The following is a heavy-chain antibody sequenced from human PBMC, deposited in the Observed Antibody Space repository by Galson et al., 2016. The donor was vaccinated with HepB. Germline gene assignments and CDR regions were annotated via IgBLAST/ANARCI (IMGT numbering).Heavy chain of an antibody. Sequence: SETLSLTCAVSGGSIISNNWCSWVRQPPGKGLEWIGEIYLSGRTSYNTSLMSRLSMSMDKSQKQFSLTLTSVTAAATAVYYCISESWVNWGQGVLVTVSS. D-gene: IGHD3-10*01. J-gene: IGHJ4*02. CDR1: GGSIISNNW. V-gene: IGHV4/OR15-8*02. CDR3: ISESWVN. CDR2: IYLSGRT.